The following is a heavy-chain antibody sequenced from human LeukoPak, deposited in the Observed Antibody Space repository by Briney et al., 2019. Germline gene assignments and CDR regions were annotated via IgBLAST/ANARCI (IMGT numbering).Heavy chain of an antibody. V-gene: IGHV7-4-1*02. D-gene: IGHD3-10*01. Sequence: ASVKVSCKASGYTLTTYAINWVRQAPGQGLEWMGWIDTNTGNPGYARGFSGRFVFSLDTSVNTAYLQISSLKPEDTAVYYCARFSGVILWGQGTLVTVSS. CDR1: GYTLTTYA. CDR3: ARFSGVIL. J-gene: IGHJ4*02. CDR2: IDTNTGNP.